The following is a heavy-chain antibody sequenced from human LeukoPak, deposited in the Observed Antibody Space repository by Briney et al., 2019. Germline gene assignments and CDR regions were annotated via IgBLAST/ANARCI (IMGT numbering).Heavy chain of an antibody. CDR1: GGTFTSYG. D-gene: IGHD3-22*01. CDR3: ARDLSSDYYDSSGYQPQDY. Sequence: EASVKVSCKASGGTFTSYGISWVRQAPGQGLEWMGWISAYNGNTNYAQKLQGRVTMTTDTSTSTAYMELRSLRSDDTAVYYCARDLSSDYYDSSGYQPQDYWGQGTLVTVS. V-gene: IGHV1-18*01. J-gene: IGHJ4*02. CDR2: ISAYNGNT.